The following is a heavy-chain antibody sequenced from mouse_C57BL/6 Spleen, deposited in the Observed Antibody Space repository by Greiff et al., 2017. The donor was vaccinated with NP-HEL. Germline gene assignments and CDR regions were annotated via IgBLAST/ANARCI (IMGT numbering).Heavy chain of an antibody. CDR3: ARLGLYYGSSWDY. CDR1: GYTFTSYW. CDR2: IDPSDSYT. V-gene: IGHV1-50*01. D-gene: IGHD1-1*01. Sequence: QVQLQQPGAELVKPGASVKLSCKASGYTFTSYWMQWVKQRPGQGLEWIGEIDPSDSYTNYNQKFKGKATLTVDTSSSTAYMQLSSLTSEDSAVYYCARLGLYYGSSWDYWGKGTTLTVSS. J-gene: IGHJ2*01.